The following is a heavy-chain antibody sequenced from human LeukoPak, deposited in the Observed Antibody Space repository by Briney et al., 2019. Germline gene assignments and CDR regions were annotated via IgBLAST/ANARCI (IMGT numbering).Heavy chain of an antibody. CDR1: GYTFTSHD. Sequence: SVTVSCKASGYTFTSHDINWVRQAPGQGLEWMGRIIPILGIANYAQKFQGRVTITADKSTTTAYMELSSLRSEDTAVYYCARGTTTGIAVALDYWGQGTLVTVSS. V-gene: IGHV1-69*04. J-gene: IGHJ4*02. D-gene: IGHD6-19*01. CDR2: IIPILGIA. CDR3: ARGTTTGIAVALDY.